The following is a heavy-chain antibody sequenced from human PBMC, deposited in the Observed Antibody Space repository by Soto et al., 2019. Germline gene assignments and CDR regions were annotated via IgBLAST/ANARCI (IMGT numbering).Heavy chain of an antibody. CDR3: VLKYNYDSRHFDF. J-gene: IGHJ4*02. Sequence: PGGSRRLSCAASGFTFSNAWMNWVRQAPGKGLEWVGRIKSKTDGGTTDYAAPVKGRFTISRDDSKDTLYLQMNSLRTEDSAVYYCVLKYNYDSRHFDFWGQGTLVTVSS. D-gene: IGHD3-22*01. CDR2: IKSKTDGGTT. CDR1: GFTFSNAW. V-gene: IGHV3-15*07.